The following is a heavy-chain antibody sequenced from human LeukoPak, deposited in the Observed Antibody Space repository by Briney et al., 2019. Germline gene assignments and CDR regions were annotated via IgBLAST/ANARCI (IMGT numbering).Heavy chain of an antibody. Sequence: SETLSLTCTVSGGSISSSSYYWGWIRQPPGKGLEWIGSIYYSGSTYYNPSLKSRVTISVDTSKNQFSLKLSSVTAADTAVYYCARGSYKEVSRRTYFDYWGQGTLVTVSS. J-gene: IGHJ4*02. CDR3: ARGSYKEVSRRTYFDY. CDR2: IYYSGST. V-gene: IGHV4-39*07. CDR1: GGSISSSSYY. D-gene: IGHD5-24*01.